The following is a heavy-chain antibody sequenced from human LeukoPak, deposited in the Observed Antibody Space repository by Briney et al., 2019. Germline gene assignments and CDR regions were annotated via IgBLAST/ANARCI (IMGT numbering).Heavy chain of an antibody. J-gene: IGHJ6*03. Sequence: SETLSLTCTVSGGSISSSSYYWGWIRQPPGEGLEWIGSIYYSGTTYYNPSLKSRVTISVDTSKNQFSLKLSSVTAADTAVYYCAREDSGSYYNYYYFYMDVWGKGTTVTISS. D-gene: IGHD3-10*01. CDR2: IYYSGTT. CDR3: AREDSGSYYNYYYFYMDV. CDR1: GGSISSSSYY. V-gene: IGHV4-39*07.